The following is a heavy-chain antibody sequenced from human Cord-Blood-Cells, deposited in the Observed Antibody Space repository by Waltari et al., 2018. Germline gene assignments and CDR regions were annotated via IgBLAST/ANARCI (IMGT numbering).Heavy chain of an antibody. V-gene: IGHV3-11*01. D-gene: IGHD6-13*01. CDR2: ISSSGSTI. CDR1: GFTFSDYY. Sequence: QVQLVESGGGLVKPGGSLRLSCAASGFTFSDYYMSWIRQAPGKGLEWVSYISSSGSTIYYADSVKGRFTITRDNAKNSLYLQMNSLRAEDTAVYYCARELNTGYSSSWYFDYWGQGTLVTVSS. CDR3: ARELNTGYSSSWYFDY. J-gene: IGHJ4*02.